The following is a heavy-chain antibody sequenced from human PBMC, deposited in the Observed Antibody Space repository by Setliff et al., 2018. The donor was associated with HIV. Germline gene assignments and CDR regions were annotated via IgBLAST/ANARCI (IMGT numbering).Heavy chain of an antibody. CDR1: GGSISSGSYY. CDR2: IYYSGNT. Sequence: SETLSLTCTVSGGSISSGSYYWSWIRQPAGKRLEWIGSIYYSGNTYYNPSLKSRVTISVDTSKNQFFLNLSSVTATDSAVYYCARLGRPYSGQGWFDPWGQGTLVTVSS. CDR3: ARLGRPYSGQGWFDP. V-gene: IGHV4-39*01. J-gene: IGHJ5*02. D-gene: IGHD5-12*01.